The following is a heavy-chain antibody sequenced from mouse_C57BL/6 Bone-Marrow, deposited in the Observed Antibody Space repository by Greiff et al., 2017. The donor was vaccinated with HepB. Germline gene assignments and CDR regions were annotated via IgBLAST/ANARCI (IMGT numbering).Heavy chain of an antibody. V-gene: IGHV1-15*01. CDR2: IDPETGGT. J-gene: IGHJ3*01. Sequence: QVQLKESGAELVRPGASVTLSCKASGYTFTDYEMHWVKQTPVHGLEWIGAIDPETGGTAYNQKFKGKAILTADKSSSTAYMELRSLTSEDSAVYYCTREKTGTFAYWGQGTLVTVSA. D-gene: IGHD4-1*01. CDR3: TREKTGTFAY. CDR1: GYTFTDYE.